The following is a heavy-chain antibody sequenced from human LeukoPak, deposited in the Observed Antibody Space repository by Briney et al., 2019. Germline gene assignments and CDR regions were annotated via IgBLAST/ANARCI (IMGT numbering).Heavy chain of an antibody. CDR1: GGSISSSSYY. V-gene: IGHV4-39*01. J-gene: IGHJ4*02. CDR2: IYYSGST. CDR3: ASLNMATITSFDY. D-gene: IGHD5-24*01. Sequence: SETLSLTCTVSGGSISSSSYYWGWIRQPPGKGLEWIGSIYYSGSTYYNPSLKSRVTISVDTSKNQFSPKLSSVTAADTAVYYCASLNMATITSFDYWGQGTLVTVSS.